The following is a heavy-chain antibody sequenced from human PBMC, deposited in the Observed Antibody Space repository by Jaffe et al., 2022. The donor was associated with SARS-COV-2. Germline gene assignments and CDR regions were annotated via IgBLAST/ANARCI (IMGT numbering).Heavy chain of an antibody. J-gene: IGHJ6*02. CDR1: GGSISSYY. CDR3: ARNSVFRGWYHDYYYGMDV. Sequence: QVQLQESGPGLVKPSETLSLTCTVSGGSISSYYWSWIRQPPGKGLEWIGYIYYSGSTNYNPSLKSRVTISVDTSKNQFSLKLSSVTAADTAVYYCARNSVFRGWYHDYYYGMDVWGQGTTVTVSS. CDR2: IYYSGST. V-gene: IGHV4-59*01. D-gene: IGHD6-19*01.